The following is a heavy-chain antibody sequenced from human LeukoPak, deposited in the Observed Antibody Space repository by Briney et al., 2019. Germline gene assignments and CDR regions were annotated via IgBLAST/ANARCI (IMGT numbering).Heavy chain of an antibody. J-gene: IGHJ4*02. Sequence: ASVKLSCKASGYTFTSYDINWVRQATGQGLEWMGWMNPNIGNTGYAKKFQGRVTITRNTSIRTAYMEMSSLRSEDTAVYYCARGYRYNWNYGGLAYWGQRTLVTVSS. CDR1: GYTFTSYD. CDR3: ARGYRYNWNYGGLAY. V-gene: IGHV1-8*03. CDR2: MNPNIGNT. D-gene: IGHD1-7*01.